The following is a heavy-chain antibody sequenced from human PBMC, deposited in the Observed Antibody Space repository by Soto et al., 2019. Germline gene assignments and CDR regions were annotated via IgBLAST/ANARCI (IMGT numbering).Heavy chain of an antibody. CDR2: INAGNGNT. CDR1: GYTFTSYA. V-gene: IGHV1-3*01. Sequence: VASVKVSCKASGYTFTSYAMHWARQAPGQRLEWMGWINAGNGNTKYSQKFQGRVTITRDTSASTAYMELSSLRSEDTAVYYCARVGVVVPAASYYYYYGMDVWGQGTTVTVSS. CDR3: ARVGVVVPAASYYYYYGMDV. J-gene: IGHJ6*02. D-gene: IGHD2-2*01.